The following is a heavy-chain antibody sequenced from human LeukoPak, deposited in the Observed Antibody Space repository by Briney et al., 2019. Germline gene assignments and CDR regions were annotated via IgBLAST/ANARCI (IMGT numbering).Heavy chain of an antibody. CDR2: ISGSGGST. D-gene: IGHD3-22*01. CDR3: ARGGSGYYYGPGAFDI. V-gene: IGHV3-23*01. Sequence: PGGSLRLSCAASGFTFSSYSMNWVRQAPGKGLEWVSAISGSGGSTYYADSVKGRFTISRDNSKNTLYLQMNSLRAEDTAVYYCARGGSGYYYGPGAFDIWGQGTMVTVSS. CDR1: GFTFSSYS. J-gene: IGHJ3*02.